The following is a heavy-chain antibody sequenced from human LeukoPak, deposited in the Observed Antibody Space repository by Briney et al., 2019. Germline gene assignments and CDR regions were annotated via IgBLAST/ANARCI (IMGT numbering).Heavy chain of an antibody. D-gene: IGHD3-10*01. CDR2: IYYSGST. CDR3: AREPHSMKYYYGSGSLAGILDV. CDR1: GSSISNYY. V-gene: IGHV4-59*01. Sequence: SETLSLTCTVSGSSISNYYWGWIRQPPGKGLEWIGYIYYSGSTNYDPSLKSRVTISVDTSKNQFSLKLSSVTAADTAVYYCAREPHSMKYYYGSGSLAGILDVWGKGTTVTVSS. J-gene: IGHJ6*04.